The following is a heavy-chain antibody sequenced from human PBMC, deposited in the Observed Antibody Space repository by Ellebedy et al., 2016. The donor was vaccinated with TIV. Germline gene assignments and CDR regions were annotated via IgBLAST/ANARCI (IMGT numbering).Heavy chain of an antibody. Sequence: MPSETLSLTCAVYGGSFNDYYWTWIRQPPGKGLEWIGEINHSGSTNYNPSLESRVAISIDTSENQFSLRLSSVTAADTAVYYCAAYYGGRFDYWGQGTLVTVSS. CDR2: INHSGST. V-gene: IGHV4-34*01. CDR3: AAYYGGRFDY. J-gene: IGHJ4*02. D-gene: IGHD4-23*01. CDR1: GGSFNDYY.